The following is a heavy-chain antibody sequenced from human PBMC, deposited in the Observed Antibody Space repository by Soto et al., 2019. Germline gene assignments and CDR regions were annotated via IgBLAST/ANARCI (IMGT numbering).Heavy chain of an antibody. CDR1: GGSISSYY. J-gene: IGHJ6*01. CDR2: IYYSGST. V-gene: IGHV4-59*01. Sequence: PSETLSLTCTVSGGSISSYYWSWIRQPPGKGLEWIGYIYYSGSTNYNPSLKSRVTISVDTSKNQFSLKLSSVTAADTAVYYCARAPLNFGYYYYGMDVWGRGTTVTVSS. D-gene: IGHD3-16*01. CDR3: ARAPLNFGYYYYGMDV.